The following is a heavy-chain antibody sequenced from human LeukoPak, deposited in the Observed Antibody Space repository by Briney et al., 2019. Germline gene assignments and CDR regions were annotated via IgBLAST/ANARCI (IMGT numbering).Heavy chain of an antibody. D-gene: IGHD6-13*01. J-gene: IGHJ4*02. Sequence: SQTLSLTRTLSRGSIISGDYYASCIRQPPGNGLEWIGYIYYSGSTTYNTSLKSQATTSVATSKNHFSLKLTSLTATDTAVIYCARVIAAAADLDYWGQGTMVTVSS. CDR2: IYYSGST. V-gene: IGHV4-61*03. CDR3: ARVIAAAADLDY. CDR1: RGSIISGDYY.